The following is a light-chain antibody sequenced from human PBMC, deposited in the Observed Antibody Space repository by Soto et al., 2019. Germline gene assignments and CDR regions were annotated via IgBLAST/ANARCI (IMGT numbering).Light chain of an antibody. V-gene: IGKV3-20*01. CDR2: GTS. J-gene: IGKJ5*01. CDR3: QQYGSLPRT. Sequence: EIVLTQSPGTLSLSPGERATLSCRASQSVNSSYLAWYQQKPGQAPRLLIYGTSSRAPGIPDRFSGSGSGTAFTLTISRLEPEDFAVYYCQQYGSLPRTFGQGTRLEIK. CDR1: QSVNSSY.